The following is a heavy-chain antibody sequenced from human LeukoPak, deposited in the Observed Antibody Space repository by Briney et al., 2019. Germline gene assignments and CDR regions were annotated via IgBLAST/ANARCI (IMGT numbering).Heavy chain of an antibody. J-gene: IGHJ4*02. CDR3: ARTRSGSYWD. V-gene: IGHV4-59*01. D-gene: IGHD3-10*01. Sequence: SETLSLTCTVSGGSISSYYWSWIRQPPGKGLEWIGYIYYSGSTNYNPSLKSRVTISVDTSKNQFSLKLSSVTAADTAVYYCARTRSGSYWDWGQGTPVTVSP. CDR2: IYYSGST. CDR1: GGSISSYY.